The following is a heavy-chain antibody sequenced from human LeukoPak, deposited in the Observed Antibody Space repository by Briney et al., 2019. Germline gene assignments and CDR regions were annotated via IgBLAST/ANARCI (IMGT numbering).Heavy chain of an antibody. J-gene: IGHJ4*02. V-gene: IGHV4-4*09. Sequence: SETLSLTCTVSGGSISSYYWSWIRQPPGKGLEWIGYIYTSGSTNYNPSLKSRVTISVDTSKSQFSLKLSSVTAADTAVYYCATLGYCSSTSCYDYWGQGTLVTVSS. CDR1: GGSISSYY. CDR3: ATLGYCSSTSCYDY. D-gene: IGHD2-2*01. CDR2: IYTSGST.